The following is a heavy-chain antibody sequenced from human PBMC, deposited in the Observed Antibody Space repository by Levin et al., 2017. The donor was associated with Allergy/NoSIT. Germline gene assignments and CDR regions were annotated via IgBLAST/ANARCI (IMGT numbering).Heavy chain of an antibody. CDR1: GFTFSNAW. J-gene: IGHJ3*02. Sequence: PGGSLRLSCAASGFTFSNAWMSWVRQAPGKGLEWVGRIKSKTDGGTTDYAAPVKGRFTISRDDSKNTLYLQMNSLKTEDTAVYYCTTDQSTVTTADAFDSWGQGTMVTVSS. CDR3: TTDQSTVTTADAFDS. V-gene: IGHV3-15*01. D-gene: IGHD4-17*01. CDR2: IKSKTDGGTT.